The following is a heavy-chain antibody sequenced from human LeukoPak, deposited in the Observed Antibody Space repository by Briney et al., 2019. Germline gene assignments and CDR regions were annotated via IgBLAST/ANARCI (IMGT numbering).Heavy chain of an antibody. CDR1: GGTFSSYA. D-gene: IGHD3-16*01. CDR3: AKDILEMITFGGGVPVFADY. CDR2: IIPIFGTA. Sequence: SVKVSCKASGGTFSSYAISWVRQAPGQGLEWMGGIIPIFGTANYAQKFQGRVTITADESTSTAYMELSSLRSEDTAVYYCAKDILEMITFGGGVPVFADYWGQGTLVTVSS. J-gene: IGHJ4*02. V-gene: IGHV1-69*13.